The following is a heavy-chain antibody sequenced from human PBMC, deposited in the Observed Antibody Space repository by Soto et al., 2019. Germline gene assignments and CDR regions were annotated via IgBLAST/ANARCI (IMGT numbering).Heavy chain of an antibody. CDR2: ISGSGGST. J-gene: IGHJ6*02. V-gene: IGHV3-23*01. Sequence: EVQLLESGGGLVQPGGSLRLSCAASGFTFSSYAMSWVRQAPGKGLEWVSAISGSGGSTYYADSVKGRFTISRDNSKNTLYLQMNILRAEDTAVYYCAKDSYYDILTGYLHYSGMDVWGQGTTVTVSS. CDR3: AKDSYYDILTGYLHYSGMDV. CDR1: GFTFSSYA. D-gene: IGHD3-9*01.